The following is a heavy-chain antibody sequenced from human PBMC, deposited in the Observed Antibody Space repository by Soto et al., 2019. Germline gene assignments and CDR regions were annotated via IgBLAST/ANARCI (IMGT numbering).Heavy chain of an antibody. J-gene: IGHJ4*02. V-gene: IGHV3-30*04. D-gene: IGHD2-21*02. Sequence: QVQLVESGGGMVQPGTSLRLSCAASGFTFNSLSLHWVRQRPDKGLEWVAVISHDGRVTFYADFVKGRFTVSRDNSKNTMYLQVNSLRAEETAVYYCAREPYGDSQYFDYWGQGTLVTVSS. CDR1: GFTFNSLS. CDR3: AREPYGDSQYFDY. CDR2: ISHDGRVT.